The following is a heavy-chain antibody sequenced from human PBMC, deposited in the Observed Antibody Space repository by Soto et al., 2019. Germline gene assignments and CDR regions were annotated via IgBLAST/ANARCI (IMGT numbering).Heavy chain of an antibody. CDR1: GDSVSSNSAA. V-gene: IGHV6-1*01. CDR3: ARVVAVAGAYYYYYGMDV. D-gene: IGHD6-19*01. CDR2: TYYRSKWYN. Sequence: SQTLSLTCAISGDSVSSNSAAWNWIRQSPSRGLEWLGRTYYRSKWYNDYAVSVKSRITINPDTSKNQFSLQLNSVTPEDTAVYYCARVVAVAGAYYYYYGMDVWGQGTTVTVSS. J-gene: IGHJ6*02.